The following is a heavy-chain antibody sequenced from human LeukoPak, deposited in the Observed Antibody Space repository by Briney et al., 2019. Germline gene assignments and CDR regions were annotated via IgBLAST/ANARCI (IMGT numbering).Heavy chain of an antibody. Sequence: ATVKLSCKASGYTFTSYYMHCVGHAPRQGLEWMGIINPSGGSTSYAQKFQGRVTMTRDTSTSTVYMELSSLRSEDTAVYYCGYYGMDVWGQGTTVTVSS. CDR2: INPSGGST. V-gene: IGHV1-46*01. J-gene: IGHJ6*02. CDR1: GYTFTSYY. CDR3: GYYGMDV.